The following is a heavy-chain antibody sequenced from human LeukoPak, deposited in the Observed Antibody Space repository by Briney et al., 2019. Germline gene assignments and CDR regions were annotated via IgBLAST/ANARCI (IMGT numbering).Heavy chain of an antibody. V-gene: IGHV5-51*01. D-gene: IGHD3-10*01. CDR2: IYPGDSDT. CDR1: GYTFTNYW. CDR3: ARHRSGNYYNDFDY. Sequence: GESLKISCEGSGYTFTNYWIGWVRQMPGKGLEWMGNIYPGDSDTRYSPSFQGQVTISADKSISTAYLQWSSLKAADTAMYYCARHRSGNYYNDFDYWGQGTLVTVSS. J-gene: IGHJ4*02.